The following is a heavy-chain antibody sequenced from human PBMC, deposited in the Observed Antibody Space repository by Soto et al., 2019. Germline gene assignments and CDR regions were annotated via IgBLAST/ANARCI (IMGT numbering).Heavy chain of an antibody. CDR3: ARVGSSGPEYNWLDP. CDR2: IYYSGST. D-gene: IGHD3-22*01. CDR1: GGSISSGDYY. J-gene: IGHJ5*02. V-gene: IGHV4-30-4*01. Sequence: SETLSLTCTVSGGSISSGDYYWSWIRQPPGKGLEWIGYIYYSGSTYYNPSLKSRVTISVDTSKNQFSLKLSSVTAADTAVYYCARVGSSGPEYNWLDPWGQGTLVTVSS.